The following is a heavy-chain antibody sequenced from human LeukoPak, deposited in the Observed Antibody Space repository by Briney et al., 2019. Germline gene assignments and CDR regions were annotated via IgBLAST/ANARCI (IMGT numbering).Heavy chain of an antibody. V-gene: IGHV1-2*02. CDR3: ARAKNYGYPYYYYMDV. CDR1: AYAFTGYY. CDR2: INPNSGGT. Sequence: ASVKVSCKASAYAFTGYYMHWLRQAPGQGLEWMGWINPNSGGTNYAQKFQGRVTMTRDTSISTAYMELSRLRSDDTAVYYCARAKNYGYPYYYYMDVWGKGATVTVSS. D-gene: IGHD5-18*01. J-gene: IGHJ6*03.